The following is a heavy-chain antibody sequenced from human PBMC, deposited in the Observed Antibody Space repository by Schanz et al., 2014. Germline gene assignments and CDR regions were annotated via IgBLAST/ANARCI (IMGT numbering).Heavy chain of an antibody. J-gene: IGHJ4*02. CDR1: EFTFSTDA. CDR3: AKVRYSSGWRVDYFDS. Sequence: DVHLLESGAGLAQPGASLRLSCAASEFTFSTDAMSWVRQAPGKGLEWLSVISASGGDTYYADSVKGRFTISIDNAKNTLYLQMKRRSAEDAAVYCCAKVRYSSGWRVDYFDSWGQGTLVTVAS. D-gene: IGHD6-25*01. CDR2: ISASGGDT. V-gene: IGHV3-23*01.